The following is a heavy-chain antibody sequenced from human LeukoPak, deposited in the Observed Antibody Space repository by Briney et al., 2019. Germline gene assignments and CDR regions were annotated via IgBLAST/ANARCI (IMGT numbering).Heavy chain of an antibody. CDR1: GFTFSSYS. Sequence: GGSLRLSCAASGFTFSSYSMNWVRQAPGKGLEWVSSISSSSSYIYYADSVKGRFTISRDNAKNSLYLQMNSLRAEDTAVYYCARDNTRYCSAGSCYAPFDYWGQGTLVTVSS. CDR3: ARDNTRYCSAGSCYAPFDY. D-gene: IGHD2-15*01. CDR2: ISSSSSYI. J-gene: IGHJ4*02. V-gene: IGHV3-21*01.